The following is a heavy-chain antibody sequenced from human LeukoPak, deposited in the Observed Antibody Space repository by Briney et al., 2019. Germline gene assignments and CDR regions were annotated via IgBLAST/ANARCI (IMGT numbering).Heavy chain of an antibody. Sequence: SETLSLTCTVSGGSISSYYWSWIRQPPGKGLEWIGYIYYSGSTNYNPSLKSRVTISVDTSENQFSLKLSSVTAADTAVYYCASSDDFWDGPRFDYWGQGTLVTVSS. CDR3: ASSDDFWDGPRFDY. V-gene: IGHV4-59*01. CDR2: IYYSGST. J-gene: IGHJ4*02. D-gene: IGHD3-3*01. CDR1: GGSISSYY.